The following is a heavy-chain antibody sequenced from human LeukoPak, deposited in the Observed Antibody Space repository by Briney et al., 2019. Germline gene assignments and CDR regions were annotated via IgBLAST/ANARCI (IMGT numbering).Heavy chain of an antibody. V-gene: IGHV1-69*01. Sequence: GASVKVSCKASGGTFSSYAISWVRQAPGQGLEWMGGIIPIFGTANYAQKFQGRVTITADESSSTAYMELSSLRSEDTAVYYCAVKIAPELGVDWYFDLWGRGTLVTVSS. CDR3: AVKIAPELGVDWYFDL. CDR2: IIPIFGTA. D-gene: IGHD1-26*01. CDR1: GGTFSSYA. J-gene: IGHJ2*01.